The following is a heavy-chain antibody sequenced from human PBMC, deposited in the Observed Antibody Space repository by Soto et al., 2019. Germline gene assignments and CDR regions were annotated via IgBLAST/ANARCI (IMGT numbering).Heavy chain of an antibody. D-gene: IGHD3-10*01. Sequence: QITLKESGPPLVKPTQTLTLTCTFSGFSLTTPGVGVGWFRQPPGKALEWLAVIYWNDDNRYSPSLRSRLTLTKDTSKNQVVATMTNLDPVDTATSYCARQRAYYHGSGMSIAFDIWGQGTMVTVSS. CDR2: IYWNDDN. CDR3: ARQRAYYHGSGMSIAFDI. V-gene: IGHV2-5*01. J-gene: IGHJ3*02. CDR1: GFSLTTPGVG.